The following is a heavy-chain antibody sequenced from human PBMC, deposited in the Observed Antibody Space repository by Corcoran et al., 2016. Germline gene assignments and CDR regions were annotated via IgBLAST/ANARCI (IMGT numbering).Heavy chain of an antibody. Sequence: QVQLVQSGAEVKKPGASVKVSCKASGYTFTSYYMHWVRQAPGQGLEWMGIINPSGGSTSYAQKFQGRVTMTRDTSTSTVYMELSSLRSEDTAVYYCGGAGGKDGYRGYVARYSPDYYYGMDVWGQGTTVTVSS. CDR3: GGAGGKDGYRGYVARYSPDYYYGMDV. V-gene: IGHV1-46*01. CDR1: GYTFTSYY. J-gene: IGHJ6*02. CDR2: INPSGGST. D-gene: IGHD5-12*01.